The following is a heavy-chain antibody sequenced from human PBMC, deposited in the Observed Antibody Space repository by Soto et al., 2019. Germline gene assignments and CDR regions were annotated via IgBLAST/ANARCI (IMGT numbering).Heavy chain of an antibody. CDR2: INPSGGST. D-gene: IGHD3-22*01. V-gene: IGHV1-46*01. CDR1: GYTFTSYY. CDR3: VRADYYDSSGFYYDC. J-gene: IGHJ4*02. Sequence: ASVKVSCKASGYTFTSYYMHWVRQAPGQGLEWMGIINPSGGSTNYSQKFQGRVTMTRDTSTSTVYMELSSLRSEDTAFYFCVRADYYDSSGFYYDCWGQGSLVTVSS.